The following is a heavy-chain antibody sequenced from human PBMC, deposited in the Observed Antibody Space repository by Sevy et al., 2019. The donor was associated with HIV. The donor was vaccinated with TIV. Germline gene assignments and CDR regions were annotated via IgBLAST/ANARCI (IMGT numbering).Heavy chain of an antibody. D-gene: IGHD6-13*01. J-gene: IGHJ4*02. CDR2: IKQDGTEK. V-gene: IGHV3-7*01. CDR1: GFTFSSYW. Sequence: GGSLRLSCVASGFTFSSYWMSWVRQAPGKGLEWVANIKQDGTEKYYVDSVKGRFSISRDNGKNSLYLQMNSLRVEDTAVYFCARGLTIAAGGTGLDDYWGLGTLVTVSS. CDR3: ARGLTIAAGGTGLDDY.